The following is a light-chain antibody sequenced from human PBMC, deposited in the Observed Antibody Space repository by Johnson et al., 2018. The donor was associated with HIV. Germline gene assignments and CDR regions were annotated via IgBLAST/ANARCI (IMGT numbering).Light chain of an antibody. V-gene: IGLV1-51*02. CDR3: GNWYSSLSAVGV. CDR2: ENN. CDR1: SSNIGNNY. Sequence: QSVLTQPPSVSAAPGQKVTISCSGSSSNIGNNYVSWYQQLPGTAPKLLIYENNKRPSGIPDRFSGSKSGKSATLGITGLQTGDEADYYCGNWYSSLSAVGVFGTWTKVTVL. J-gene: IGLJ1*01.